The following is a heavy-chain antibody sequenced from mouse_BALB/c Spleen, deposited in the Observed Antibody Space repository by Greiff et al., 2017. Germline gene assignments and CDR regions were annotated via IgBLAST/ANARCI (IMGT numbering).Heavy chain of an antibody. CDR1: GFSLTGYG. D-gene: IGHD1-1*01. V-gene: IGHV2-6-7*01. CDR3: ARNYGSSYVDYAMDY. J-gene: IGHJ4*01. Sequence: VKLVESGPGLVAPSQSLSITCTVSGFSLTGYGVNWVRQPPGKGLEWLGMIWGDGSTDYNSALKSRLSISKDNSKSQVFLKMNSLQTDDTARYYCARNYGSSYVDYAMDYWGQGTSVTVSS. CDR2: IWGDGST.